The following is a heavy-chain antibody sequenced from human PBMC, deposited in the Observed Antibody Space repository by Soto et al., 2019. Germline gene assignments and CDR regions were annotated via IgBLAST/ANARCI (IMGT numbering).Heavy chain of an antibody. V-gene: IGHV1-18*01. CDR2: ISAHNGNT. CDR3: ARGRYGEY. Sequence: QVHLVQSGAEVKKPGASVKVSCKGSGYALTTYGITWVRQAPGQGLEWMGWISAHNGNTNYAQKLQGRVTVTRDTSTSTAYMELRSLRSDDTAVYYCARGRYGEYWGQGALVTVSS. D-gene: IGHD3-10*01. J-gene: IGHJ4*02. CDR1: GYALTTYG.